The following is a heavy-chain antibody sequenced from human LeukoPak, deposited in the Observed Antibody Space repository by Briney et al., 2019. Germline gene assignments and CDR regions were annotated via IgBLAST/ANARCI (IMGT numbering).Heavy chain of an antibody. CDR1: GFTFSSYG. Sequence: GGSLRLSCAASGFTFSSYGMHWVRQAPGKGLEWVSLISWDGGSTYYADSVKGRFTISRDNSRNSLYLQMNSLRAEDTALYYCAKGILEWLFSCDYWGQGILVTVSS. J-gene: IGHJ4*02. D-gene: IGHD3-3*01. CDR3: AKGILEWLFSCDY. V-gene: IGHV3-43D*03. CDR2: ISWDGGST.